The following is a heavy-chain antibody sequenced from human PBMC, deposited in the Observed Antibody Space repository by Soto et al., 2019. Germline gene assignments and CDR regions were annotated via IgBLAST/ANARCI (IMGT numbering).Heavy chain of an antibody. D-gene: IGHD6-13*01. CDR3: GTPSAAGKFCSVSAV. J-gene: IGHJ6*02. CDR2: IYPGDSDT. V-gene: IGHV5-51*03. CDR1: GDSVTSYW. Sequence: PVEALKSSCEGSGDSVTSYWSALALHMPGKGLEWMGIIYPGDSDTRYSPSFQGQVTISADKSISTAYLHLSCLKASDTCMWYSGTPSAAGKFCSVSAVWGHGSTVPVSS.